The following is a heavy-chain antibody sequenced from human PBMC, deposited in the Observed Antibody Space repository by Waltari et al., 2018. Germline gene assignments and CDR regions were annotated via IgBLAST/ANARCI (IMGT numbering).Heavy chain of an antibody. J-gene: IGHJ4*02. CDR1: GGSISNYY. V-gene: IGHV4-59*01. Sequence: QVQLQESGPGLVKPSETLSLTCTVSGGSISNYYWSWIRQPPGKGLEWIGYIFYSGNTNFNPTHKSGVTISIDTSKSQFALNRRSVNAADTAVYYCARGIPGDYFDYWGQGALVTVSS. D-gene: IGHD2-2*02. CDR3: ARGIPGDYFDY. CDR2: IFYSGNT.